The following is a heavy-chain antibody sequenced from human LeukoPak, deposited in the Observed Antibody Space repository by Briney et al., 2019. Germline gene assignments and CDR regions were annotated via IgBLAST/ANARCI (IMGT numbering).Heavy chain of an antibody. CDR2: INHSGST. CDR3: ALRGIGSNLDY. Sequence: PSETLSLTCAVYGGSFSGYYWSWIRQPPGKGLEWIGEINHSGSTNYNPSLKSRVTISVDTSKNQFSLKLSSVTAADTAVYYCALRGIGSNLDYWGQGTLVTVSS. D-gene: IGHD4-11*01. J-gene: IGHJ4*02. CDR1: GGSFSGYY. V-gene: IGHV4-34*01.